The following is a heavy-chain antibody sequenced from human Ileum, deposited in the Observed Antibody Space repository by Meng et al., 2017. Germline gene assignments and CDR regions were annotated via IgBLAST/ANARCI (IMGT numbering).Heavy chain of an antibody. Sequence: RLGQCGTEVEKHGALVKVACKASVIPFTSYSMQWVVQAPGQGLEWMGTINPSGGSTSYEQKFQGRVTMTRDRSTSKVYMELSSLRSEDTAVYDCARVGAVASFDYWGQGTLVTVSS. CDR1: VIPFTSYS. J-gene: IGHJ4*02. CDR2: INPSGGST. CDR3: ARVGAVASFDY. D-gene: IGHD6-19*01. V-gene: IGHV1-46*01.